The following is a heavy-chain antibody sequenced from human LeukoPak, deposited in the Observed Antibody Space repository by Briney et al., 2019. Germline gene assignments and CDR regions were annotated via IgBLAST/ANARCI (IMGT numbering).Heavy chain of an antibody. D-gene: IGHD3-22*01. CDR1: GDSINSLDL. CDR3: AGLVGRYSSGLYYYYFDY. CDR2: MYLSGTT. J-gene: IGHJ4*02. V-gene: IGHV4-4*02. Sequence: SETLSLTCTVSGDSINSLDLWSWVRQPPGKGPEWIGEMYLSGTTHSNPSVKSRVTISIDKSKNQFLLNLSSVTAADTAVYYCAGLVGRYSSGLYYYYFDYWGQGTLVTVSS.